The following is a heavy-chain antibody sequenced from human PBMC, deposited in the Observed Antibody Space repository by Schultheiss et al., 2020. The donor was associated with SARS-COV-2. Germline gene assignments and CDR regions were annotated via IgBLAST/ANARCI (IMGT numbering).Heavy chain of an antibody. CDR3: ARERGQRGAFDI. V-gene: IGHV4-61*02. CDR1: GGSISSSSYY. Sequence: SETLSLTCTVSGGSISSSSYYWSWIRQPAGKGLEWIGRIYTSGSTNYNPSLKSRVTISVDTSKNQFSLKLSSVTAADTAVYYCARERGQRGAFDIWGQGTMVTVSS. D-gene: IGHD5-24*01. J-gene: IGHJ3*02. CDR2: IYTSGST.